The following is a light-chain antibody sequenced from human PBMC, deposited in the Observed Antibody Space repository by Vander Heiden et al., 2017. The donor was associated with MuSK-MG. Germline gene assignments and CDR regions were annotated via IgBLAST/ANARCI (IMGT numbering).Light chain of an antibody. Sequence: EIVLTQSPDFQSVTPRDKVTITCRASQGIGSGLNWYQQKPGQAPKLLIKDASTSVSGVPSRFSGSGSGTDFTLTINSLEAEDAATYYCQQSNSLMCTFGQGTKVEIK. CDR3: QQSNSLMCT. J-gene: IGKJ1*01. V-gene: IGKV6-21*01. CDR1: QGIGSG. CDR2: DAS.